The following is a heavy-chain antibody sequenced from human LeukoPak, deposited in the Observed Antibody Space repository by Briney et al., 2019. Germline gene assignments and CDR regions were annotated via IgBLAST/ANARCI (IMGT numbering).Heavy chain of an antibody. J-gene: IGHJ4*02. CDR2: IIAFIGNT. Sequence: ASVKVSCKASGYSFTSYCISWVRQAPGQGLEWMGWIIAFIGNTNYAQKLQGRVTMTTDTSTSTAYMELRSLRSDDTAVYYCAREGSVSIDPCYFDYWGQGTLVTVSS. CDR3: AREGSVSIDPCYFDY. CDR1: GYSFTSYC. V-gene: IGHV1-18*01. D-gene: IGHD2-8*01.